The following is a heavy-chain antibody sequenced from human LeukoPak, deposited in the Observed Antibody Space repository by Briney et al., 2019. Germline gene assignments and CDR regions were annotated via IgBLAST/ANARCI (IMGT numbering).Heavy chain of an antibody. CDR1: GGSFSGYY. CDR3: ASVRGYSYGYGY. V-gene: IGHV4-34*01. CDR2: INHSGST. D-gene: IGHD5-18*01. Sequence: PSETLSLTCAVYGGSFSGYYWSWIRQPPGKGLEWIGEINHSGSTNYNPSLKSRVTISADTSKNQFSLKLSSVTAADTAVYYCASVRGYSYGYGYWGQGTLVTVSS. J-gene: IGHJ4*02.